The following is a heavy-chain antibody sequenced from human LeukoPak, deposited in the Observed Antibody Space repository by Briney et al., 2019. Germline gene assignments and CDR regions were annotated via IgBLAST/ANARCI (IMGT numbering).Heavy chain of an antibody. V-gene: IGHV3-21*01. CDR1: GFTFSSYS. CDR2: ISSSSSYI. Sequence: GGSLRLSCAASGFTFSSYSMNWVRQAPGKGLEWVSSISSSSSYIYYADPVKGRFTISRDNAKNSLYLQMNSLRAEDTAVYYCARGMVVTAKNDAFDIWGQGTMVTVSS. J-gene: IGHJ3*02. CDR3: ARGMVVTAKNDAFDI. D-gene: IGHD2-21*02.